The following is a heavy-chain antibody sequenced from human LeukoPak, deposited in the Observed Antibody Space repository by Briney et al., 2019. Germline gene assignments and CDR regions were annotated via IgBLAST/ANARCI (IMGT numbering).Heavy chain of an antibody. D-gene: IGHD6-19*01. CDR1: GYTFTSYD. V-gene: IGHV1-18*01. CDR2: ISTYNGDT. J-gene: IGHJ4*02. CDR3: ARDPPHSSGPNSPCFEY. Sequence: ASVKVSCKASGYTFTSYDINWVRQAPGQGLEWMGWISTYNGDTEYAQQFQDRVTMTTDTSTSTAYMELRSLRSDDTAVYYCARDPPHSSGPNSPCFEYWGQGTLVTVSS.